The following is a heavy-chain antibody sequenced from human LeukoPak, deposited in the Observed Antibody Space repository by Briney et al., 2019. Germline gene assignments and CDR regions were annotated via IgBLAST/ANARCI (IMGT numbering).Heavy chain of an antibody. V-gene: IGHV3-23*01. Sequence: GGSLRLSCVASGFTFSSYGMHWVRQAPGKGLEWVSSIRPGAEAYYADSVKGRFTISRDNSKNMVSLEMKSLRAEDMAVYYCAKGFSAWSDNWGQGTLVTVSS. J-gene: IGHJ4*02. CDR3: AKGFSAWSDN. D-gene: IGHD6-19*01. CDR2: IRPGAEA. CDR1: GFTFSSYG.